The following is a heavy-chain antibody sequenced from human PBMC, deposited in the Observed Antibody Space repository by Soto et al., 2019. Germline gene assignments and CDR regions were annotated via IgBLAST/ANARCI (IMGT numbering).Heavy chain of an antibody. J-gene: IGHJ6*02. Sequence: GGSLRLSCAASGFTFSRYDMHWVRQVTGKGLEWVSAIGAAGDAYYPGSVRGRFTIPRENAKNSFYLQMDSLRPGDTAVYYCARFLSSYGMDVWGQGTTVTVSS. CDR3: ARFLSSYGMDV. V-gene: IGHV3-13*01. D-gene: IGHD3-10*01. CDR1: GFTFSRYD. CDR2: IGAAGDA.